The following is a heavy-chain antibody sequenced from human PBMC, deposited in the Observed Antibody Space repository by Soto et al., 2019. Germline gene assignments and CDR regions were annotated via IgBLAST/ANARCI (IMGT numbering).Heavy chain of an antibody. D-gene: IGHD6-13*01. Sequence: GGSLRLSCAASGFTFSSYAMSWVRQAPGKGLEWVSAISGSGGSTYYADSVKGRFTISRDNSKNTLYLQMNSLRAEDTAVYYCAKAGRIAAAAAKYYFDYWGQGTLVTVSS. CDR2: ISGSGGST. CDR3: AKAGRIAAAAAKYYFDY. J-gene: IGHJ4*02. CDR1: GFTFSSYA. V-gene: IGHV3-23*01.